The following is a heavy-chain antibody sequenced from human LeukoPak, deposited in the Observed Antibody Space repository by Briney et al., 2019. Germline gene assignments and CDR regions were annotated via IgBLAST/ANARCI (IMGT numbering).Heavy chain of an antibody. D-gene: IGHD2-2*03. CDR1: SGSISSGEYY. CDR3: ARGLGYCSSTSCYFYWFDP. Sequence: PSETLSLTCTVSSGSISSGEYYWRWIRQPPGKGLEWIGYIYYSGSTYYNPSLKSRVTISVDTSKNQFSLKLSSVTAADTAVYYCARGLGYCSSTSCYFYWFDPWGQGTLVTVSS. CDR2: IYYSGST. V-gene: IGHV4-30-4*08. J-gene: IGHJ5*02.